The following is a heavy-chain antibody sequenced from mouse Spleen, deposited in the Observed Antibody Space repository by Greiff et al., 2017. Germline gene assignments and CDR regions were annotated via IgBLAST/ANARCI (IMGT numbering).Heavy chain of an antibody. D-gene: IGHD4-1*01. CDR1: GYTFTSYW. J-gene: IGHJ3*01. CDR3: AREIRSNPASAY. CDR2: IDPSDSYT. Sequence: QVQLQQPGAELVKPGASVKLSCKASGYTFTSYWMQWVKQRPGQGLDWIGEIDPSDSYTNYNQKFKGKATLTVDTSSSTAYMQLSSLTSEDSAVYYCAREIRSNPASAYWGQGTLVTVSA. V-gene: IGHV1-50*01.